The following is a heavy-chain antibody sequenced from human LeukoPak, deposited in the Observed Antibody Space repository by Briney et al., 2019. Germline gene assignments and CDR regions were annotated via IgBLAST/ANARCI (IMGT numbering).Heavy chain of an antibody. CDR2: IYGDDDK. V-gene: IGHV2-5*02. D-gene: IGHD3-9*01. J-gene: IGHJ4*02. CDR1: GFSLTTSEVG. Sequence: SGPTLVNPTQTLTLTCTFSGFSLTTSEVGVGWIRQPPGKAVGWLGLIYGDDDKRYSPSLRSRITITKDTSKNQVVLVMTNVDPMDAATYYCARLASGYFDWLSYFDFWGQGTLVTVSS. CDR3: ARLASGYFDWLSYFDF.